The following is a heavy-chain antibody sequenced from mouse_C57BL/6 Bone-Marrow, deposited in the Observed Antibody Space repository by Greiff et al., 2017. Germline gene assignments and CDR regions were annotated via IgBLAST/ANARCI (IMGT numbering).Heavy chain of an antibody. CDR2: ISDGGSYT. CDR1: GFTFSSYA. J-gene: IGHJ3*01. Sequence: EVKLMESGGGLVKPGGSLKLSCAASGFTFSSYAMSWVRQTPEKRLEWVATISDGGSYTYYPDNVKGRFTISRDNAKNNLYLQMSHLKSEDTAMYYCAREGYDYDRGFAYWGQGTLVTVSA. CDR3: AREGYDYDRGFAY. D-gene: IGHD2-4*01. V-gene: IGHV5-4*01.